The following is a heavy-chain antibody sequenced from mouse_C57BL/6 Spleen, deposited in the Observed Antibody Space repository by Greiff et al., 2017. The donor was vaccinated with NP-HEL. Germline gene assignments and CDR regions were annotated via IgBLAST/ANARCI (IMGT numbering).Heavy chain of an antibody. Sequence: VQLQQSGPGLVQPSQSLSITCTVSGFSLTSYGVHWVRQSPGKGLEWLGVIWSGGSTDYNAAFIPRLSISKDNSKCQVFVKMNSRHANDTAIYYYARDRELGRSYAMDYWGQGTSVTVSS. CDR2: IWSGGST. V-gene: IGHV2-2*02. CDR1: GFSLTSYG. CDR3: ARDRELGRSYAMDY. D-gene: IGHD4-1*01. J-gene: IGHJ4*01.